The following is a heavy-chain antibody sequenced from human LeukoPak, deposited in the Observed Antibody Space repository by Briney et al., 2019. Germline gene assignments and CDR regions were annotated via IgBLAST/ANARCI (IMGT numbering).Heavy chain of an antibody. V-gene: IGHV4-39*07. CDR2: ISYRGKT. D-gene: IGHD2-8*01. J-gene: IGHJ3*02. Sequence: SETLYLSCTISGDSISSSSYYWGWIRQPQGKGREWIGGISYRGKTYYNPSIMSRDTISVATYKNQFSLKLSSMAASDTAVYYCSGGLLMVYFRNAFDIWGQGTMVTVSS. CDR3: SGGLLMVYFRNAFDI. CDR1: GDSISSSSYY.